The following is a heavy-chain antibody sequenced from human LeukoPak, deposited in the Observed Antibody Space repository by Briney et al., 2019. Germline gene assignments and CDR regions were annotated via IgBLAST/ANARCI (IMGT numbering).Heavy chain of an antibody. CDR1: GYTFTSYG. J-gene: IGHJ5*02. CDR2: INPNSGGT. Sequence: ASVKVSCKASGYTFTSYGISWVRQAPGQGLEWMGWINPNSGGTNYAYKFQDRVTMTSDTSITTTYMELSRLISDDTAVYFCARDFYSGSYRPFDPWGQGTLVTVSS. D-gene: IGHD1-26*01. CDR3: ARDFYSGSYRPFDP. V-gene: IGHV1-2*02.